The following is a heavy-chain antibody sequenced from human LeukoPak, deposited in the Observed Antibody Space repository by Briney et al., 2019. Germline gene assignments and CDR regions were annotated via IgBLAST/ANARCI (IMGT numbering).Heavy chain of an antibody. Sequence: ASVKVSCKTSGNTFTGYYIHWVRQAPGQGPEWMGWINPNSGGTNYAQKFQGMVTMTRDTSISTAYMELTRLGSDDTAVYYCATVKAKDAFDIWGQGTMVTVSS. CDR1: GNTFTGYY. CDR2: INPNSGGT. CDR3: ATVKAKDAFDI. J-gene: IGHJ3*02. V-gene: IGHV1-2*02.